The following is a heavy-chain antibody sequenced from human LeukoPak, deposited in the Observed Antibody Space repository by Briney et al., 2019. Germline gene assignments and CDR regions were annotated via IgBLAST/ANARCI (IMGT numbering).Heavy chain of an antibody. D-gene: IGHD6-25*01. V-gene: IGHV3-64*04. CDR1: GFTFSSYA. CDR3: ARDRQRYFDY. J-gene: IGHJ4*02. Sequence: PGGSLRLSCSASGFTFSSYAMHWVRQAPGKGLEYVSAISSNGGSTYYADSVKGRFTISRDNSKNTLYLQINSLRAEDTAVYYCARDRQRYFDYWGQGTLVTVSS. CDR2: ISSNGGST.